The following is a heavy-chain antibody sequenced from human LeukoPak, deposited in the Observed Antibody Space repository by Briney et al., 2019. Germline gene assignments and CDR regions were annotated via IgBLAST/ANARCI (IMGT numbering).Heavy chain of an antibody. J-gene: IGHJ6*02. CDR2: ISAYNGNT. CDR1: GYTFTSYG. V-gene: IGHV1-18*01. Sequence: ASVKVSCKASGYTFTSYGISWVRQAPGQGLEWMGWISAYNGNTNYAQKLQGRVTMTTDTSTSTAYMEPRSLRSDDTAVYYCAGDATMVRGVKYYYYYYGMDVWGQGTTVTVSS. CDR3: AGDATMVRGVKYYYYYYGMDV. D-gene: IGHD3-10*01.